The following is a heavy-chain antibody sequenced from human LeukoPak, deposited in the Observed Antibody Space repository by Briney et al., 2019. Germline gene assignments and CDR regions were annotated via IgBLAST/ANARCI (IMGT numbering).Heavy chain of an antibody. CDR1: GFTLSSYW. J-gene: IGHJ3*02. CDR2: IKQDGSEK. CDR3: ARGTARLAGYSSSCRAFDI. D-gene: IGHD6-13*01. V-gene: IGHV3-7*01. Sequence: GGSLRLSCAASGFTLSSYWMSWVRQAPGKGLEWVANIKQDGSEKYYADSVKGRFTISRDNAKNSLYLQMNRLRAEDTAVYYCARGTARLAGYSSSCRAFDIWGQGTMVTVSS.